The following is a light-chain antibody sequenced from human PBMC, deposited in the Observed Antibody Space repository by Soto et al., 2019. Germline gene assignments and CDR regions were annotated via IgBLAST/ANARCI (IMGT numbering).Light chain of an antibody. J-gene: IGKJ5*01. CDR2: GAS. Sequence: EIVMTQSPVTLSVSPGETATLSCRASQSVSSYLAWYQQKPGQAPRLLIYGASTRATGIPARFSGSGSGTEFTLTISGLQSEDFAVYSCQQYNDWPLFTFGQGTRLDIK. V-gene: IGKV3-15*01. CDR3: QQYNDWPLFT. CDR1: QSVSSY.